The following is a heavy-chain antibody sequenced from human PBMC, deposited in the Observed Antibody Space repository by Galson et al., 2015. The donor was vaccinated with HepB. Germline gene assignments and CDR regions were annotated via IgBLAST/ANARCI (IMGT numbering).Heavy chain of an antibody. CDR2: IIPIFGTA. Sequence: SVKVSCKASGGTFSSYAISWVRQAPGQGLEWMGGIIPIFGTANYAQKFQGRVTITADESTSTAYMELSSLRSEDTAVYYCARGPHVDTAMVPYYFDYWGQGTLVTVSS. D-gene: IGHD5-18*01. CDR3: ARGPHVDTAMVPYYFDY. J-gene: IGHJ4*02. V-gene: IGHV1-69*13. CDR1: GGTFSSYA.